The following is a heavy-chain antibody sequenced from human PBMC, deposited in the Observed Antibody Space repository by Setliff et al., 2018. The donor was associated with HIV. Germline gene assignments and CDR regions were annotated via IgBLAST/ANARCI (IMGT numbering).Heavy chain of an antibody. J-gene: IGHJ4*02. D-gene: IGHD1-26*01. CDR3: ARNQRVGATIFDY. CDR2: INHSGSS. Sequence: SETLSLTCTVFGGSFSGYYWSWIRQPPGKGLEWIGEINHSGSSKYNPSLQSRVTISVDTSKNQLSLKVKSMTAADTAVYYCARNQRVGATIFDYWGQGTLVTVSS. V-gene: IGHV4-34*01. CDR1: GGSFSGYY.